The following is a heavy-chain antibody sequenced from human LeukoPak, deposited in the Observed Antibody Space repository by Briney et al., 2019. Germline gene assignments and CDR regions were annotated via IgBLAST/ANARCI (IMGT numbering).Heavy chain of an antibody. D-gene: IGHD2-21*01. J-gene: IGHJ3*02. CDR2: INPSTGAT. CDR1: GYTFTSYD. V-gene: IGHV1-2*02. CDR3: ARDAGDSFDI. Sequence: ASVKVSCKASGYTFTSYDINWVRQATGQGPEWMGWINPSTGATKSAQKFQGRVTMTVDTSISTVYMELSSLTSDDRAVYYCARDAGDSFDIWGQGTMVTVSS.